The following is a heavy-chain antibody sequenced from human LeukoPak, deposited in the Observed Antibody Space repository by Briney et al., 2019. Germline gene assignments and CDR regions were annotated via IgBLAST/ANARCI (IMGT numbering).Heavy chain of an antibody. D-gene: IGHD2-2*01. CDR3: ARDWRDIVVVPAAIRDYYYYYMDV. J-gene: IGHJ6*03. CDR2: IHYTGRT. V-gene: IGHV4-59*11. CDR1: GGSISGHY. Sequence: PSETLSLTCTVSGGSISGHYWSWIRQPPGKGLEWIGYIHYTGRTDYSPSLKSRVTMSVDTSKNQFSLKLSSVTAADTAVYYCARDWRDIVVVPAAIRDYYYYYMDVWGKGTTVTVSS.